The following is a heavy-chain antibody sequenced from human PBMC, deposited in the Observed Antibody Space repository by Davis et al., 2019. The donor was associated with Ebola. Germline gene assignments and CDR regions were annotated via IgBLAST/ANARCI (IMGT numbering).Heavy chain of an antibody. Sequence: SLKISCAASGFTFDDYAMHWVRQAPGKGLEWVSGISWNSGSIGYADSVKGRFTISRDNAKNSLYLQMNSLRAEDTALYYYAKDISVEIWHLGEFDYWGQGTLVTVSS. V-gene: IGHV3-9*01. CDR2: ISWNSGSI. D-gene: IGHD3-16*01. J-gene: IGHJ4*02. CDR3: AKDISVEIWHLGEFDY. CDR1: GFTFDDYA.